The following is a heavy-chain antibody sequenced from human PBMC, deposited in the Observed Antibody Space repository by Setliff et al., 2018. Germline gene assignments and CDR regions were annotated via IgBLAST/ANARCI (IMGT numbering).Heavy chain of an antibody. Sequence: GESLKISCQGSGYTFARHWIAWVRQVPGKGLEWMAIIYPGDSEARYNPSFQGQVTISADKSINTAYLQWSSLKASDTAIYFCARRTGFAVAGFDYWGRGTLVTVSS. V-gene: IGHV5-51*01. D-gene: IGHD6-19*01. CDR3: ARRTGFAVAGFDY. CDR1: GYTFARHW. J-gene: IGHJ4*01. CDR2: IYPGDSEA.